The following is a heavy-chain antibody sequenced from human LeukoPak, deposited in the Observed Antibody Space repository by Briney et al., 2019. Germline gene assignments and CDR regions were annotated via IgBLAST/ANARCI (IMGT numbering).Heavy chain of an antibody. D-gene: IGHD6-13*01. CDR2: TYYRSKWYN. Sequence: SQTLSLTCAISGDSVSSNSAAWNWIRQSPSRGLEWLGRTYYRSKWYNDYAVSVKSRIIINPDTSKNKFSLQLNSVTPEDTAVYYCAREEEDSSSRTSFDYWGQGTLVTVSS. CDR3: AREEEDSSSRTSFDY. J-gene: IGHJ4*02. CDR1: GDSVSSNSAA. V-gene: IGHV6-1*01.